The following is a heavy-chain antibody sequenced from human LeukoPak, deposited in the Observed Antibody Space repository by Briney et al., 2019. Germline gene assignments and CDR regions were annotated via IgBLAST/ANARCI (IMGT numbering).Heavy chain of an antibody. CDR1: GGTFSSYA. Sequence: SVKVSCKASGGTFSSYAISWVRQAPGQGLEWMGGIIPIFGTANYAQKFQGRVTITADESTSTAYMELSSLRSEDTAVYYCARGGRRGAVDTAMVTPWGQGTPVTVSS. CDR2: IIPIFGTA. CDR3: ARGGRRGAVDTAMVTP. V-gene: IGHV1-69*13. D-gene: IGHD5-18*01. J-gene: IGHJ5*02.